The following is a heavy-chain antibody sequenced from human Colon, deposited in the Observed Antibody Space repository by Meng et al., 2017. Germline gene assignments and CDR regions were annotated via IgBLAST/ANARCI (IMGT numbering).Heavy chain of an antibody. CDR3: ARSGSSGWIDY. CDR1: GYSFTSNSAA. V-gene: IGHV6-1*01. CDR2: TYYRSKWYN. D-gene: IGHD6-19*01. J-gene: IGHJ4*02. Sequence: QEQLQQAGPGMVKPSQTLHPTCAISGYSFTSNSAAGNWIRQSPSRGLEWLGRTYYRSKWYNGYAVSVKSRITIKPDTSKNQFSLQLNSVTPEDTAMYYCARSGSSGWIDYWGQGTLVTVSS.